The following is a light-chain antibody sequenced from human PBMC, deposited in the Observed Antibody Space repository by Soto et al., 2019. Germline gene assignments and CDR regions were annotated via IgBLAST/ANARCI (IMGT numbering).Light chain of an antibody. CDR3: QQYNEWPPWT. V-gene: IGKV3-15*01. Sequence: EIVMTQSPATLSVSPGERATLSCRASQSITRDVAWYQQKPGQAPRLLIYGASTRDTGVPARFSGSGSGTEFTLTISSLQSEDSGVYYCQQYNEWPPWTFGQGTKVDIK. J-gene: IGKJ1*01. CDR1: QSITRD. CDR2: GAS.